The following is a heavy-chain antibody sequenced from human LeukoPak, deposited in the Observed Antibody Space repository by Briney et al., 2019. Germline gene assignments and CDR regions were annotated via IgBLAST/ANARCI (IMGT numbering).Heavy chain of an antibody. CDR1: GGSFSGYY. V-gene: IGHV4-34*01. D-gene: IGHD5-18*01. Sequence: PSETLSLTCAVYGGSFSGYYWSWIRQPPGKGLEWIGEINHSGSTNYNPSLKSRVTISVDTSKNQFSLKLSSVTAADTAAYYCARVRSYGLKSYYYYYMDVWGKGTTVTVSS. J-gene: IGHJ6*03. CDR3: ARVRSYGLKSYYYYYMDV. CDR2: INHSGST.